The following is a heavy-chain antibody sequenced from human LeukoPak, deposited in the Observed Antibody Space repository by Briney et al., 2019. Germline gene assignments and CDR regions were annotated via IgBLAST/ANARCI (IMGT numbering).Heavy chain of an antibody. D-gene: IGHD1-14*01. CDR3: TTHRGNRSRYFDY. J-gene: IGHJ4*02. CDR2: IKSKTDGGTT. CDR1: GFTFSNAW. V-gene: IGHV3-15*01. Sequence: GGSLRLSCAASGFTFSNAWMSWVRQAPGKGLEWVGRIKSKTDGGTTDYAAPVKGRFTISRGDSKNTLYLQMNSLKTEDTAVYYCTTHRGNRSRYFDYWGQGTLVTVSS.